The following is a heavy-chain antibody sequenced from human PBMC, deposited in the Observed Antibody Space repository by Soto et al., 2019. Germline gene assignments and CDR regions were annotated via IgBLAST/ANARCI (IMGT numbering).Heavy chain of an antibody. CDR1: GFTFSSYG. CDR3: ARAQYSSSWYPFDY. J-gene: IGHJ4*02. Sequence: QVQLVESGGGVVQPGRSLRLSCAASGFTFSSYGMHWVRQAPGKGLAWVAVRYSDGRNKYYADSVKGRFTISRDNSKNTLYLQMNSLRAEDTALYYCARAQYSSSWYPFDYWGQGTLVTVSS. V-gene: IGHV3-33*01. CDR2: RYSDGRNK. D-gene: IGHD6-13*01.